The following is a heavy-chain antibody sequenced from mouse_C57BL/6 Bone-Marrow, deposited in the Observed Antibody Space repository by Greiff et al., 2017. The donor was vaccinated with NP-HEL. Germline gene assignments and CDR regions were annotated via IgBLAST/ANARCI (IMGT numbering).Heavy chain of an antibody. V-gene: IGHV1-63*01. CDR3: LYGKPWFAY. J-gene: IGHJ3*01. CDR1: GYTFTNYW. CDR2: IYPGGGYT. D-gene: IGHD2-1*01. Sequence: QVHVKQSGAELVRPGTSVKMSCKASGYTFTNYWIGWAKQRPGHGLEWIGDIYPGGGYTNYNEKFKGKATLTADKSSSTAYMQFSSLTSEDSAIYYCLYGKPWFAYWGQGTLVTVSA.